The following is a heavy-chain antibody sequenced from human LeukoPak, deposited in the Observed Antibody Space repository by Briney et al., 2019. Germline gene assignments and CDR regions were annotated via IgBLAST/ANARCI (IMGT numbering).Heavy chain of an antibody. CDR2: IRYDGSNK. CDR3: AKGLLPYNWFDP. J-gene: IGHJ5*02. Sequence: GGSLRLSCAASGFTFSSYGMHWVRQAPGKGLEWVAFIRYDGSNKYYADSVKGRFTISRDNSKNTLYLQMNSLRAEDTAVYYCAKGLLPYNWFDPWGQGTLVTVSS. V-gene: IGHV3-30*02. CDR1: GFTFSSYG. D-gene: IGHD3-22*01.